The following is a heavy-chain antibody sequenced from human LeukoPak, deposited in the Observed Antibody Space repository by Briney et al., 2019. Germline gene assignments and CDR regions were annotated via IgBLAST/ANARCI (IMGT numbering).Heavy chain of an antibody. CDR1: GFTFDDYA. V-gene: IGHV3-9*01. Sequence: GGTLRLSCAASGFTFDDYAMHWVRQAPGKGLEWVSGISWNSGSIGYADPVKGRFTISRDNAKNSLYLQMNSLRAEDTALYYCAKDQNYDILTGYYDYWGQGTLVTVSS. J-gene: IGHJ4*02. CDR3: AKDQNYDILTGYYDY. D-gene: IGHD3-9*01. CDR2: ISWNSGSI.